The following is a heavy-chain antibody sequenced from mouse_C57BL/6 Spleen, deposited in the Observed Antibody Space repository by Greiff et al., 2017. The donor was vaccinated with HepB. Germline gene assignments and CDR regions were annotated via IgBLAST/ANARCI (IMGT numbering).Heavy chain of an antibody. J-gene: IGHJ4*01. Sequence: VQLQQSGAELARPGASVKLSCTASGYTFTSYGISWVKQRTGQGLEWIGEIYPRSGNTYYNEKFKGKATLTADKASSTAYMELRSLTSEDSAVYFCARGNPYYAMDYWGQGTSVTVSS. V-gene: IGHV1-81*01. CDR1: GYTFTSYG. CDR3: ARGNPYYAMDY. CDR2: IYPRSGNT.